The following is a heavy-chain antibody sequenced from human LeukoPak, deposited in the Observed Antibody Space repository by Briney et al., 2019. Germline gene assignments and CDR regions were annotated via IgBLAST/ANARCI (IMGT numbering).Heavy chain of an antibody. D-gene: IGHD1-26*01. Sequence: SETLSLTCAVYGGSFSGNLWSWVRQPPGKGLEWIGEINHRGNTNYNPSLKSRVTISVDTSKNQFSLKLRSVTAADTAVYYCARVPESVGINYFDSWGQGTQVTVSS. CDR1: GGSFSGNL. CDR2: INHRGNT. CDR3: ARVPESVGINYFDS. J-gene: IGHJ4*02. V-gene: IGHV4-34*01.